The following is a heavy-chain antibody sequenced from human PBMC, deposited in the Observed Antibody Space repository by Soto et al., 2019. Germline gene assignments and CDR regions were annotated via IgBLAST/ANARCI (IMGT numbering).Heavy chain of an antibody. D-gene: IGHD1-26*01. V-gene: IGHV6-1*01. CDR3: AREEILVAYNWFDP. J-gene: IGHJ5*02. Sequence: PSQPLSLPCAISGASVSSNSAAWNGITQSPSRGLEWLGRTYYRSKWYNDYAVSVKSRITINPDTSKNQFSLQLNSVTPEDTAVYYCAREEILVAYNWFDPWGQGTLVTVSS. CDR1: GASVSSNSAA. CDR2: TYYRSKWYN.